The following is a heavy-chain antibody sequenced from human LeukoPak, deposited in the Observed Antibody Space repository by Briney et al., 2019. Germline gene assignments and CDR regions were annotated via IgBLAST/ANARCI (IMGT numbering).Heavy chain of an antibody. Sequence: GGSLRLSCAASGFTFSSYAMNWVRQAPGKGLEWVSAVRGSDAGTSYADSVKGRFTISRDNSKNTLYLQMNSLRAEDTAVYYCAKNRGGSYYSGSDCWGQGTLVTVSS. CDR1: GFTFSSYA. D-gene: IGHD1-26*01. CDR3: AKNRGGSYYSGSDC. V-gene: IGHV3-23*01. CDR2: VRGSDAGT. J-gene: IGHJ4*02.